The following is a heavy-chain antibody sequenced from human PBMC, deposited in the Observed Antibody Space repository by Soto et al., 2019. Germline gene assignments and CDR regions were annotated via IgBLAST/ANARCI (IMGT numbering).Heavy chain of an antibody. J-gene: IGHJ6*02. CDR2: IWYDGSNK. Sequence: GGSLRLSCAASGFTFSSYGMHWVRQAPGKGLEWVAVIWYDGSNKYYADSVKGRFTISRDNSKNTLYLQMNSLRAEDTAVYYCARNQHDYYYGMDVWGQGTTVTVSS. V-gene: IGHV3-33*01. CDR3: ARNQHDYYYGMDV. CDR1: GFTFSSYG.